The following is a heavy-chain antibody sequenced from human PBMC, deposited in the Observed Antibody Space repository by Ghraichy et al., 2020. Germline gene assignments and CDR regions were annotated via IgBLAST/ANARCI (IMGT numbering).Heavy chain of an antibody. CDR1: GDSINSFY. CDR2: ISYSGST. Sequence: SETLSLTCTVSGDSINSFYWSWIRQTPGKGLEWIGYISYSGSTDYNPSLNSRVTISVDTSKNQFSLKLSSVTAADTAVYYCARGGSSSWSNWFDPWGQGTLVTVSS. CDR3: ARGGSSSWSNWFDP. V-gene: IGHV4-59*12. D-gene: IGHD6-13*01. J-gene: IGHJ5*02.